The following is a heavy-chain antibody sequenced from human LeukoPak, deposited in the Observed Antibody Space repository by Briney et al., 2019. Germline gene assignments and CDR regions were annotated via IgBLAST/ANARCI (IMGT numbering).Heavy chain of an antibody. D-gene: IGHD3-3*01. CDR3: TRQDYDFWSGGNDY. V-gene: IGHV3-73*01. CDR2: IRSKANSYAT. Sequence: PGGSLKLSCAASGFTFSGSAMHWVRQASGKGLEWVGRIRSKANSYATAYAASVKGRFTISRDDSKNTAYLQMNSLKTEDTAVYYCTRQDYDFWSGGNDYWGQGTLVTVSS. J-gene: IGHJ4*02. CDR1: GFTFSGSA.